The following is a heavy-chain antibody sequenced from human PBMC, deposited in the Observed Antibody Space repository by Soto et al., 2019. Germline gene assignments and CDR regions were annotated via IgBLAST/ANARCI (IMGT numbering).Heavy chain of an antibody. J-gene: IGHJ6*02. D-gene: IGHD1-20*01. CDR3: ARNIAPLTGTTYYYYGMDV. Sequence: SVKVSCKASGGTFSSYAISWVRQAPGQGLEWMGGIIPIFGTANYAQKFQGRVTITADESTSTAYMELSSLRSEDTAVYYCARNIAPLTGTTYYYYGMDVWGQGTTVTVSS. V-gene: IGHV1-69*13. CDR2: IIPIFGTA. CDR1: GGTFSSYA.